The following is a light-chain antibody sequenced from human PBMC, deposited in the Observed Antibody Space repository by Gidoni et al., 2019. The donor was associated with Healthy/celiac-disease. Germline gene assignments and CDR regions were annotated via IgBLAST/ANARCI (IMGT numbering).Light chain of an antibody. J-gene: IGKJ2*01. CDR3: QQSYSTPPYT. V-gene: IGKV1-39*01. CDR2: AAS. Sequence: DIQMTKSPSSLSASVGDRVTITCRASQSISSYLNWYQQKPGKAPKLLIYAASSLQSGVPSSFSGSGSGTDFTLTISSLQPEDFAPYYCQQSYSTPPYTFGQGTKLEIK. CDR1: QSISSY.